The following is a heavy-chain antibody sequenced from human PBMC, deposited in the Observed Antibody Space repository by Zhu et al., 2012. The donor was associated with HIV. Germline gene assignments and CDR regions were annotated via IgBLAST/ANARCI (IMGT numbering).Heavy chain of an antibody. CDR3: ARSSATLLGYYYDSSGYPPXTTWFDP. V-gene: IGHV4-39*01. CDR1: GGSISGSSYY. J-gene: IGHJ5*02. CDR2: IYYSGST. Sequence: QVQLQESGPGLVKPSETLSLTCTVSGGSISGSSYYWGWIRQPPGKGLEWIGSIYYSGSTYYNPSLKSRVTISVDTSKNQFSLKLSSVTAADTAVYYCARSSATLLGYYYDSSGYPPXTTWFDPGAREPWSPSPQ. D-gene: IGHD3-22*01.